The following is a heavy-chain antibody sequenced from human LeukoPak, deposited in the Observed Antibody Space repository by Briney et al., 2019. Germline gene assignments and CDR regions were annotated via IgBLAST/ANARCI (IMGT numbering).Heavy chain of an antibody. D-gene: IGHD3-10*01. Sequence: GGSLRLSCAASGFTFSSYAMHWVRQAPGKGLEWVAVISYDGSNKYYADSVKGRFTISRDNSKSTLYLQMNSLRAEDTAVYYCAREAYYYGSGSYYPESEFDYWGQGTLVTVSS. CDR3: AREAYYYGSGSYYPESEFDY. V-gene: IGHV3-30*04. J-gene: IGHJ4*02. CDR1: GFTFSSYA. CDR2: ISYDGSNK.